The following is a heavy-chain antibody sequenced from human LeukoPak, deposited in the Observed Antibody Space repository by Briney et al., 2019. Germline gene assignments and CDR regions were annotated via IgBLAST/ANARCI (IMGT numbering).Heavy chain of an antibody. CDR1: GYTFTNYW. Sequence: GESLKISCKGSGYTFTNYWIGWVRQMPGKGLEWMGIIYPGDSDTRYSPSFQGQVTISADKSISTAYLQWSSLKASDTAMYYCASSYYDFWSGYPGGYYFDYWGQGTLVTVSS. CDR3: ASSYYDFWSGYPGGYYFDY. D-gene: IGHD3-3*01. V-gene: IGHV5-51*01. J-gene: IGHJ4*02. CDR2: IYPGDSDT.